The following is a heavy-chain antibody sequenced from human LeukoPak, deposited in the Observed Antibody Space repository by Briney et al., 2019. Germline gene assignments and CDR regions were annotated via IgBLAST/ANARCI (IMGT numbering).Heavy chain of an antibody. J-gene: IGHJ4*02. D-gene: IGHD3-10*01. V-gene: IGHV3-48*04. CDR1: GFTFSSYS. Sequence: GGSLRLSCAVSGFTFSSYSINWVRQAPGKGLEWISYISSSSDTIYYTGSVEGRFTISRDNARNSLYLQMNSLRAEDTAIYYCARVRFGELYPDYWGQGTLVTVSS. CDR3: ARVRFGELYPDY. CDR2: ISSSSDTI.